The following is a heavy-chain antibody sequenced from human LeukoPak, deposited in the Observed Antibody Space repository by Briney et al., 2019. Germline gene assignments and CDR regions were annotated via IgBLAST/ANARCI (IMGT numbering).Heavy chain of an antibody. CDR2: ISGSGGST. CDR1: GFTLRSYA. J-gene: IGHJ4*02. CDR3: ANSQWLVGEALFDY. D-gene: IGHD6-19*01. V-gene: IGHV3-23*01. Sequence: GGSLRLSCAASGFTLRSYAMSWVRQAPGKGLDWVAAISGSGGSTYYADSVKGRFTISRDNSKNTLYLQMNSLRDEDTAVYYCANSQWLVGEALFDYGGQGTVVTVSS.